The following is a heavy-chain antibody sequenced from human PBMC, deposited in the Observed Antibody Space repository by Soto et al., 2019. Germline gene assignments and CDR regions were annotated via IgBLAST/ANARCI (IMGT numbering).Heavy chain of an antibody. D-gene: IGHD7-27*01. CDR1: GFILSDCA. Sequence: EVQLVESGGGLVQPGGSLRLSCATSGFILSDCAINWVRQAPGKGLEWVSYISSSSSVIDYADSVKGRFTVSIDNARNSLYLQMNSLRAEDTAVYYCARDLSWGSNWYYYMDVWGKGTTVTVSS. V-gene: IGHV3-48*01. J-gene: IGHJ6*03. CDR3: ARDLSWGSNWYYYMDV. CDR2: ISSSSSVI.